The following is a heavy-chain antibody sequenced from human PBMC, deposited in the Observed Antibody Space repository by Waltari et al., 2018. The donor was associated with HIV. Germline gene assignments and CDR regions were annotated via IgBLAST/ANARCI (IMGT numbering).Heavy chain of an antibody. CDR2: IYTSGST. J-gene: IGHJ4*02. V-gene: IGHV4-61*02. D-gene: IGHD1-26*01. CDR1: GGSISSGSYY. Sequence: QVQLQESGPGLVKPSQTLSLTCTVSGGSISSGSYYWSWIRQPAGKGLEWMGRIYTSGSTNSNPSLTSRVTISVDTSKNQFSLKLSSVTAADTAVYYCAREGIVGAADYWGQGTLVTVSS. CDR3: AREGIVGAADY.